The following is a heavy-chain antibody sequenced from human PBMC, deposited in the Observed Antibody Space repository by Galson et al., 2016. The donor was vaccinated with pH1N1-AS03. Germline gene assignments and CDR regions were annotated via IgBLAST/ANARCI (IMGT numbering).Heavy chain of an antibody. CDR2: ISYDGSNK. V-gene: IGHV3-30-3*01. J-gene: IGHJ3*01. Sequence: SLRLSCAASGFTFSDFAMHWVRQAPGKGLDWVAVISYDGSNKYYEDSVKGRFTISRDSSKNTLYLQMNSLRPEDTAMYYCARDYIVGATRGAGTFDVWGHGTMVTVPS. CDR3: ARDYIVGATRGAGTFDV. CDR1: GFTFSDFA. D-gene: IGHD1-26*01.